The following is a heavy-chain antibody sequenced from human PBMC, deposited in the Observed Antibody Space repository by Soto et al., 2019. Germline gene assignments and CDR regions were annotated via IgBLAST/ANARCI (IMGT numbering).Heavy chain of an antibody. CDR2: IYYSGST. V-gene: IGHV4-39*01. CDR1: GGSISSSSYY. J-gene: IGHJ5*02. CDR3: ARGSQPRSYNWFAP. Sequence: SETLSLTCTVSGGSISSSSYYWGWIRQPPGKGLEWIGSIYYSGSTYYNPSLKSRVTISVDTSKNQFSLKLSSVTAADTAVYYCARGSQPRSYNWFAPWGQGTLVTVS. D-gene: IGHD2-2*01.